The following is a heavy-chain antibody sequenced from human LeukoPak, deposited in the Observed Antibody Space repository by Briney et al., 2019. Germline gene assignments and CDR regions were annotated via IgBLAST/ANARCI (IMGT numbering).Heavy chain of an antibody. V-gene: IGHV3-30*02. CDR3: AKALRIAAAGTEFDY. CDR2: ILYEGNNK. CDR1: GFTFSDYS. J-gene: IGHJ4*02. D-gene: IGHD6-13*01. Sequence: PGGSLRLSCAASGFTFSDYSMHWVRQTPGKGLNWVAFILYEGNNKYYADSVKGQFTISRDNSKNMLYLEMNSLRAEDTAVYYCAKALRIAAAGTEFDYWGQGTLVTVSS.